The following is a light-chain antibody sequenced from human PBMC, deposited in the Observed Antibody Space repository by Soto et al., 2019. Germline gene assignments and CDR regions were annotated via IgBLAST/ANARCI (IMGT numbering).Light chain of an antibody. V-gene: IGKV3-11*01. CDR2: HAS. CDR1: QSVGSY. J-gene: IGKJ5*01. CDR3: QQRSNWPIT. Sequence: EIVLTQSPAILSLSPGERATLSSRASQSVGSYLAWYQQKPGQAPRLLFYHASNRATGIPARFSGSGSGTDFTLTISSLEPEDFAVYYCQQRSNWPITFGQGTRLEIK.